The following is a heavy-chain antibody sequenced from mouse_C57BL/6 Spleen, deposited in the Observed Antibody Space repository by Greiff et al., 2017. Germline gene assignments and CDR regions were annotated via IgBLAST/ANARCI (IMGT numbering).Heavy chain of an antibody. D-gene: IGHD1-1*01. Sequence: VQLQQSGAELARPGASVKLSCKASGYTFTSYGISWVKQRTGQGLEWIGEIYPRSGNTYYNEKFKGKATLTADKSSSPAYMELRSLTSEDSAVYFCARSWDYYGSSYGWYFDVCGTGTTVSVSS. CDR1: GYTFTSYG. CDR3: ARSWDYYGSSYGWYFDV. CDR2: IYPRSGNT. J-gene: IGHJ1*03. V-gene: IGHV1-81*01.